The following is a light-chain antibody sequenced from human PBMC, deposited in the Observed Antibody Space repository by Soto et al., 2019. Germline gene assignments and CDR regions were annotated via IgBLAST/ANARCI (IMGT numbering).Light chain of an antibody. CDR1: KNDIGVYDF. Sequence: QSALTQPPSASGSPGQSVTIACTGTKNDIGVYDFVSWYQHHPGKAPRLIIYEVVQRPSGVTDRFSGSKSGNTASLTVSGLQAADDGDYFCKSYAGSNTYVFGSGTKLTVL. CDR3: KSYAGSNTYV. J-gene: IGLJ1*01. CDR2: EVV. V-gene: IGLV2-8*01.